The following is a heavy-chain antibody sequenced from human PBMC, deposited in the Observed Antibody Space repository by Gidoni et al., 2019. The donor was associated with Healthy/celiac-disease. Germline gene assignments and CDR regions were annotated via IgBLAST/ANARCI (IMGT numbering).Heavy chain of an antibody. CDR2: IYNSGSP. D-gene: IGHD3-10*01. Sequence: QLQLQESGPGLVKPSETLYLTCTVSGGSISSSSYYWGWSRQPPGKGLDWIGSIYNSGSPDYNPSRNSRVTISVDTSKNQFSLKLSSVTAADTAVYYCARHVDGSGSYPLYYYGMDVWGKGTTVTVSS. CDR3: ARHVDGSGSYPLYYYGMDV. CDR1: GGSISSSSYY. V-gene: IGHV4-39*01. J-gene: IGHJ6*04.